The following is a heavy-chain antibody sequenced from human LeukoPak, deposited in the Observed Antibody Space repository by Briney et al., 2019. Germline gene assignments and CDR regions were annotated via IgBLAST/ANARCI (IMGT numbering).Heavy chain of an antibody. V-gene: IGHV1-2*02. D-gene: IGHD1-7*01. J-gene: IGHJ4*02. CDR3: ARDPTGTTSGDDY. Sequence: ASVKVSCKASGYTFTGYYMHWVRQAPGQGLEWMGWINPDSGGTNYAQKFQGRVTMTRDTSISTAYMELSRLRSDDTAVCYCARDPTGTTSGDDYWGQGTLVTVSS. CDR2: INPDSGGT. CDR1: GYTFTGYY.